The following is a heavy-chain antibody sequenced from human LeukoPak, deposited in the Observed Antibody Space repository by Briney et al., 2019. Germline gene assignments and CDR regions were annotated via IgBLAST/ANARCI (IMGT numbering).Heavy chain of an antibody. CDR3: ASLTYYDFWSGSYYMDV. D-gene: IGHD3-3*01. Sequence: SETLSLTCAVSGYSISSGYYWGWIRQPPGKGLEWIGSIYHSGSTYYNPSLKSRVPISVDTSKNQFSLKLSSVTAADTAVYYCASLTYYDFWSGSYYMDVWGKGTTVTVSS. J-gene: IGHJ6*03. CDR1: GYSISSGYY. CDR2: IYHSGST. V-gene: IGHV4-38-2*01.